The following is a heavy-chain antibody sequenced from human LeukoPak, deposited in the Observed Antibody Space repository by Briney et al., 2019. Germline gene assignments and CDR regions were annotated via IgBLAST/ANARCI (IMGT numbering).Heavy chain of an antibody. J-gene: IGHJ6*02. V-gene: IGHV4-4*07. Sequence: SETLSLTCTVPGGSISSYYWSWIRQPAGKGLEWIGRIYTSGSTKYNPSLKSRVTMSVDTSKNQFSLKLSSVTAADTAVYYCARAITMVRGVTIDLGMDVWGQGTTVTVSS. D-gene: IGHD3-10*01. CDR3: ARAITMVRGVTIDLGMDV. CDR2: IYTSGST. CDR1: GGSISSYY.